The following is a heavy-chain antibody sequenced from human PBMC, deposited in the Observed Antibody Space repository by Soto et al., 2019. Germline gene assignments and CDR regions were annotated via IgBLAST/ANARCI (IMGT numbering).Heavy chain of an antibody. D-gene: IGHD5-18*01. V-gene: IGHV1-3*01. CDR2: VNAGNDNT. Sequence: WASVKVSCKTSGYTFTNNVIHWVRQAPGQRLEWIGWVNAGNDNTKWSREFQGRLTLTKDTSATTAYMELSSLTPEDTAIYFCAREVPYGYSRFDYWGKGTLVTVSS. CDR1: GYTFTNNV. CDR3: AREVPYGYSRFDY. J-gene: IGHJ4*02.